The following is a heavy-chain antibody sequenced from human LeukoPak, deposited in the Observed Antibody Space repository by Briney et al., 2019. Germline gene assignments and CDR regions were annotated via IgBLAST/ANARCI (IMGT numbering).Heavy chain of an antibody. CDR1: GFTFSSYS. CDR2: ISSSSSYI. D-gene: IGHD5-12*01. CDR3: ARGMSSGYDFDY. J-gene: IGHJ4*02. Sequence: GGSLRLSCAASGFTFSSYSMNWVRQAPGKGLEWVSSISSSSSYIYYADSVKGRFTISRDNAKNSLYLQMNSLRAEDTAVYYCARGMSSGYDFDYWGQGTLVTVSS. V-gene: IGHV3-21*01.